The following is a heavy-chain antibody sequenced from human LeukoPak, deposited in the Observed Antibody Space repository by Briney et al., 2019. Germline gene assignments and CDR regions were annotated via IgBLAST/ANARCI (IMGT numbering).Heavy chain of an antibody. Sequence: ASVKVSCKASGYTFTSYAMHWVRQAPGQRLEWMGWINAGNGNTKYSQKFQGRVTITRDTSASTAYMELSSLRSEDTAVYYCARDERVRGAHGAFDIWGQGTMVTVSS. CDR2: INAGNGNT. CDR3: ARDERVRGAHGAFDI. D-gene: IGHD3-10*01. V-gene: IGHV1-3*01. CDR1: GYTFTSYA. J-gene: IGHJ3*02.